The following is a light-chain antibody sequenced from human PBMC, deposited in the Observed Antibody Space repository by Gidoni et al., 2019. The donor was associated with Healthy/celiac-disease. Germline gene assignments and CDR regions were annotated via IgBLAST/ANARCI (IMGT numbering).Light chain of an antibody. CDR3: MQALQTPVT. V-gene: IGKV2-28*01. Sequence: DIEMTQSPPSLSVTPGEPAAISCRSSQSLLHSNGYNYLDWYLQKPGQSPQLLIYLGSSRAAGVPDRFSGSGSGTDFTLKISRVEAEDVGVYYCMQALQTPVTFGQGTKLEIK. CDR1: QSLLHSNGYNY. CDR2: LGS. J-gene: IGKJ2*01.